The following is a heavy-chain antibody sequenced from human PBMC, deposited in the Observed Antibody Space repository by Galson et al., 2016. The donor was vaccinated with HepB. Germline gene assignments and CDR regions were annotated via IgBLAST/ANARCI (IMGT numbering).Heavy chain of an antibody. J-gene: IGHJ4*02. CDR1: GFVVSSTY. CDR3: ARDGRQDRGSIFDY. D-gene: IGHD6-6*01. V-gene: IGHV3-66*01. Sequence: SLRLSCAASGFVVSSTYMAWVRQAPGRGLECVSLLYRDGFTYYADSVKGRFTISRDISKNTFYLQMNSLRADDTAVYYCARDGRQDRGSIFDYWGQGTLVTVSS. CDR2: LYRDGFT.